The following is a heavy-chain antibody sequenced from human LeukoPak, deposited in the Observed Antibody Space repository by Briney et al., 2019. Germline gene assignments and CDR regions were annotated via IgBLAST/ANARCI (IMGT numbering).Heavy chain of an antibody. V-gene: IGHV4-4*02. Sequence: PSETLSVTCAVSGGSISSSNWWSWVRQPPGKGLEWIGEIYHSGSTTYSPSLKSRVTISVDKSKNQFSLKLTSVTAADTAVYYCARTSYYGSGSYDYWGQGTLVTVSS. CDR2: IYHSGST. CDR1: GGSISSSNW. D-gene: IGHD3-10*01. J-gene: IGHJ4*02. CDR3: ARTSYYGSGSYDY.